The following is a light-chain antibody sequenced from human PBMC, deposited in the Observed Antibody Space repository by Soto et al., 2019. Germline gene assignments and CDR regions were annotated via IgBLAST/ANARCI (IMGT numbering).Light chain of an antibody. CDR3: QQRSSWPLN. CDR2: DAS. Sequence: EIVLTQSPATLSLSPGERAALSCRASQGVSRFLAWYQQKPGQAPRLLIYDASNRATGIPARFSGSGSGTDFTLAISSLEPEDFAVYDCQQRSSWPLNIGGETKVEIK. J-gene: IGKJ4*01. V-gene: IGKV3-11*01. CDR1: QGVSRF.